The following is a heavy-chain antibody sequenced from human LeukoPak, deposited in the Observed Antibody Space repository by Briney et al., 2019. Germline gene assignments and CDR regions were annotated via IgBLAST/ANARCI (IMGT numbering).Heavy chain of an antibody. V-gene: IGHV1-69*13. Sequence: SVKVSCKASGRTFSSYAISWVRQAPGQGLEWMGGIIPILGTANYAQRFQGRVTITADESTSTAYMELSSLRSEDTAVYYCATKRGYSYGSPHWGQGTLVTVSS. J-gene: IGHJ4*02. CDR3: ATKRGYSYGSPH. CDR2: IIPILGTA. D-gene: IGHD5-18*01. CDR1: GRTFSSYA.